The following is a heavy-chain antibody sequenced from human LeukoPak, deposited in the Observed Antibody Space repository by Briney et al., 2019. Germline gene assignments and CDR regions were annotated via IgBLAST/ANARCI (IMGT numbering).Heavy chain of an antibody. CDR1: GFTFSSKW. CDR2: IKQDGSEK. CDR3: ARLRGFDY. Sequence: GGYLTLYCAASGFTFSSKWMSWVRQAQGQGLEWVANIKQDGSEKYYVDSVKGRFNISRDNATNSLYLQMDSLRVEDTAVYYCARLRGFDYWGQGTLVTVAS. J-gene: IGHJ4*02. V-gene: IGHV3-7*01. D-gene: IGHD3-16*01.